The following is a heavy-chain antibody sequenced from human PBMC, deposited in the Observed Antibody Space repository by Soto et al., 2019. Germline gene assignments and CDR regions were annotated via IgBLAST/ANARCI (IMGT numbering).Heavy chain of an antibody. Sequence: QVQLVESGGGVVQPGRSLRLSCAASGFTFSSYAMHWVRQAPGKGLEWVAVISYDGSNKYYADSVKGRFTISRDNSKNTLSLQMNSLRAEDTAVYYCARECLYGDYGYFDYWGQGTLVTVSS. J-gene: IGHJ4*02. D-gene: IGHD4-17*01. CDR1: GFTFSSYA. CDR2: ISYDGSNK. V-gene: IGHV3-30-3*01. CDR3: ARECLYGDYGYFDY.